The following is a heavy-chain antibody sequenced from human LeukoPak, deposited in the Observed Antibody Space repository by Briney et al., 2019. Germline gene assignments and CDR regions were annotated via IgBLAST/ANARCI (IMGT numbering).Heavy chain of an antibody. V-gene: IGHV3-30*02. Sequence: PGGSLRLSCAASGFTFRSYGMHWVRQAPGKGLEWVAFIRYDGSNKYYADSVKGRFTISRDNSKNTLYLQMNSLRAEDTAVYYCAKAGSSGWYGDYWGQGTLVTVSS. J-gene: IGHJ4*02. CDR2: IRYDGSNK. CDR3: AKAGSSGWYGDY. CDR1: GFTFRSYG. D-gene: IGHD6-19*01.